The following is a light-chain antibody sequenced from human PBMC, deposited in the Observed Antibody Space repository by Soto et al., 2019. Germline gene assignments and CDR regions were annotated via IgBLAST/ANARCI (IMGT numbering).Light chain of an antibody. J-gene: IGKJ1*01. CDR1: QSMGSN. Sequence: EIVMSQSPASLSLSPGERATLSCRASQSMGSNLAWYQQKPGQAPRLLIYGASTRATGIPARFSGSGSGTEFTLTITSLQSEDFAVFYCQQYYNWPPWTFGQGTKVDIK. CDR3: QQYYNWPPWT. V-gene: IGKV3-15*01. CDR2: GAS.